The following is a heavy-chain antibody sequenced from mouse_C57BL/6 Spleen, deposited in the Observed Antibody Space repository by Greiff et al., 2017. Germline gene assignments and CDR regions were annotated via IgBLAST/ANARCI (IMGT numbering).Heavy chain of an antibody. Sequence: VQLQQSGAELVRPGASVTLSCKASGYTFTDYEMHWVKQTPVHGLEWIGAIDPETGGTAYNQKFKGKAILTADKSSSTAYMELRSLTSEDSAVYYCARYEGASFDYWGQGTTLTVSS. D-gene: IGHD2-12*01. CDR1: GYTFTDYE. CDR2: IDPETGGT. CDR3: ARYEGASFDY. J-gene: IGHJ2*01. V-gene: IGHV1-15*01.